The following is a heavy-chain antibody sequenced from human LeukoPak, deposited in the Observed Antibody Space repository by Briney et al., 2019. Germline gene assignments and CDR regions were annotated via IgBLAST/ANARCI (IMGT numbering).Heavy chain of an antibody. D-gene: IGHD2-15*01. Sequence: SETLSLTCTVSGGSISSGSYYWSWIRQPAGKGLEWIGRIYTSGSTNYNPSLKSRVTISVDTSKNQFSLKLSSVTAADTAVYYCARDARQGGTYYMDVWGKGTTVTISS. CDR2: IYTSGST. CDR3: ARDARQGGTYYMDV. V-gene: IGHV4-61*02. CDR1: GGSISSGSYY. J-gene: IGHJ6*03.